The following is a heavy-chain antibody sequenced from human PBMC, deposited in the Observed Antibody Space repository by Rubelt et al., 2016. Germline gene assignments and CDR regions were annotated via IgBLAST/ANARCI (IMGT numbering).Heavy chain of an antibody. CDR3: ARSTGWYPDY. Sequence: QLVESGGGLVQPGRSLILSFTASGFAFNDYAMHWVRQAPGKGLEWVSGISWNSGSMAYADSVEGRFTISRDNARSSLHLQMNSRRAEDTAVYHCARSTGWYPDYWGQGTLVTVSS. CDR2: ISWNSGSM. J-gene: IGHJ4*02. CDR1: GFAFNDYA. D-gene: IGHD6-19*01. V-gene: IGHV3-9*01.